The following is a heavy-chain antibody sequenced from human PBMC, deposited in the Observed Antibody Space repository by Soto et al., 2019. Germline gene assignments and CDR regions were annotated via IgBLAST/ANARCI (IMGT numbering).Heavy chain of an antibody. D-gene: IGHD2-2*01. Sequence: EVQLVESGGGLVQPGGSLRLSCAVSGFTFSSFWMHWFRQAPGEGLVWVSGINTDGSSTSYGDSVNGLVTNSRDNTTNTPYLQINSLRVEHTAMYCGARRVVDIISLSYWGQETLVPVSS. CDR2: INTDGSST. CDR3: ARRVVDIISLSY. J-gene: IGHJ4*02. CDR1: GFTFSSFW. V-gene: IGHV3-74*01.